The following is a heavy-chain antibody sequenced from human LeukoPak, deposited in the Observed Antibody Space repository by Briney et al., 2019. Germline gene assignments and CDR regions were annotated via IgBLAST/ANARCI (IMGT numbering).Heavy chain of an antibody. CDR2: IYPSDSDP. V-gene: IGHV5-51*01. CDR3: ARSYGSGSYYTNWFDP. J-gene: IGHJ5*02. Sequence: GESLQISCKGSGYSFTSYWIGWVRQMPGKGLEWMGIIYPSDSDPRYSPSFQGQVTISADKSISTAYLQWSSLKASDTAMYYCARSYGSGSYYTNWFDPWGQGTLVTVSS. CDR1: GYSFTSYW. D-gene: IGHD3-10*01.